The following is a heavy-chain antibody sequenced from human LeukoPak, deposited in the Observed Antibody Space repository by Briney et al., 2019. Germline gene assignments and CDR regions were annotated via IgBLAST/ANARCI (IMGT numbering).Heavy chain of an antibody. Sequence: GGSLRLSCAASGFTFSSYGMHWVRQAPGKGLEWVAFIRYDGSNKYYADSVKGRFTISRDNSKNTLYLQMNSLRAEDTAVYYCANLRHIVVVPAATENFQHWGQGTLVTVSS. CDR3: ANLRHIVVVPAATENFQH. J-gene: IGHJ1*01. V-gene: IGHV3-30*02. D-gene: IGHD2-2*01. CDR1: GFTFSSYG. CDR2: IRYDGSNK.